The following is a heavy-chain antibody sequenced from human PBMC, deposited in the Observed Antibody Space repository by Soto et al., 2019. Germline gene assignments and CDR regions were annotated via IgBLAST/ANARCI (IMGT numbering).Heavy chain of an antibody. CDR2: ISYDGSNK. CDR3: ARGSPGGSSSYVPDIVATFFWFDP. J-gene: IGHJ5*02. Sequence: GGSLRLSCAASGFTFSSYAMHWVRQAPGKGLEWVAVISYDGSNKYYADSVKGRFTISRDNSKNTLYLQMNSLRAEDTAVYYCARGSPGGSSSYVPDIVATFFWFDPWGQGTLVTVSS. V-gene: IGHV3-30-3*01. D-gene: IGHD5-12*01. CDR1: GFTFSSYA.